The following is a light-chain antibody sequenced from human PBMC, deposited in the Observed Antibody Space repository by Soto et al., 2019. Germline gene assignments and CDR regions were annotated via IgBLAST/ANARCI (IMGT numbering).Light chain of an antibody. V-gene: IGKV1-5*01. J-gene: IGKJ5*01. CDR3: HSRA. CDR2: DAS. Sequence: DIQLTQTPSTLSAYVGDAVTIPCRAIQTTSRWLAWYQQKPGRAPNLLIYDASTLESGVPSRFSGSGSETEFTLTISRLQPDDFATYFCHSRAFGQGTRLEIK. CDR1: QTTSRW.